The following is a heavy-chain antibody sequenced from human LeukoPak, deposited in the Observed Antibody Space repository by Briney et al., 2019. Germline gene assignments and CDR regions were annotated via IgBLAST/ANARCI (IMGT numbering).Heavy chain of an antibody. CDR1: GFIFGKSW. V-gene: IGHV3-74*01. J-gene: IGHJ4*02. CDR2: TDGSST. Sequence: GGSLRLSCAASGFIFGKSWMHWVRQAPGKGLVWVSRTDGSSTTYADSVKGRFSVSMDNAQNTLYLQMNSLRAEDTAVYYCARDDYNRLWGQGSLVTVSS. D-gene: IGHD1-14*01. CDR3: ARDDYNRL.